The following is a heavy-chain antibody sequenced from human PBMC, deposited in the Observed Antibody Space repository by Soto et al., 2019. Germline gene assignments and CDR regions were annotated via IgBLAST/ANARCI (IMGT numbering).Heavy chain of an antibody. CDR3: ARIGEFYGTGSYATSDVFHI. J-gene: IGHJ3*02. CDR1: GFTFSDYY. CDR2: SSSTAAVI. V-gene: IGHV3-11*01. Sequence: GGSLRLSCAASGFTFSDYYMNWVRQAPGKGLEWVAYSSSTAAVIYYADSVQGRFTISRDNPKNTLYMQMDSLRPEDTAVYYCARIGEFYGTGSYATSDVFHISGPGTMATV. D-gene: IGHD3-10*01.